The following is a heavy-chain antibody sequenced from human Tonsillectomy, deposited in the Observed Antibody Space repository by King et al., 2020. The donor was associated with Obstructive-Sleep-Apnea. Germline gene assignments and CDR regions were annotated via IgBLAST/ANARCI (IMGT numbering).Heavy chain of an antibody. CDR2: IFPGDSDT. V-gene: IGHV5-51*01. CDR3: ARLWNAHRPDYYFYCGGDV. Sequence: QLVQSGAEVKKPGESLKISCESSGYMFTTYWIGWGRQMPGESREWRGIIFPGDSDTKYSPSFQGQVSISADKSISTAYLQRSTLKASDTAMYYFARLWNAHRPDYYFYCGGDVWGQGTTVTVSS. D-gene: IGHD1-1*01. CDR1: GYMFTTYW. J-gene: IGHJ6*02.